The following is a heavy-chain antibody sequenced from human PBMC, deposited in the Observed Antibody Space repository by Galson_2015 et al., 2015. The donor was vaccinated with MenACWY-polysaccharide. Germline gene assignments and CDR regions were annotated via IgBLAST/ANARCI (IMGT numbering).Heavy chain of an antibody. J-gene: IGHJ4*02. V-gene: IGHV4-59*01. D-gene: IGHD4-11*01. CDR3: TRDNNNYGDY. CDR1: GGSISDTF. Sequence: ETLSLTCTVSGGSISDTFWSWIRQPPGQGLEWIGYAHYSGNTNYSPSLKSRVTMSVDTSKNQFSLNLSSVTAADTAVYYCTRDNNNYGDYWGQGTLVTVSS. CDR2: AHYSGNT.